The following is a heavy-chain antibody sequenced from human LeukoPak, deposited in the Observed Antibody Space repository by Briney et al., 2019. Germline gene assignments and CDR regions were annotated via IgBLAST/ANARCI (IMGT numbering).Heavy chain of an antibody. Sequence: SETLSLTCTVSGGSISSGGHYWSWIRQHPGKGLEWIGYIYYSGSTYYNPSLKSRVTISVDTSKNQFSLKLSSVTAADTAVYYCAREGGYGEIDYWGQGTLVTVSS. D-gene: IGHD4-17*01. CDR2: IYYSGST. J-gene: IGHJ4*02. V-gene: IGHV4-31*03. CDR3: AREGGYGEIDY. CDR1: GGSISSGGHY.